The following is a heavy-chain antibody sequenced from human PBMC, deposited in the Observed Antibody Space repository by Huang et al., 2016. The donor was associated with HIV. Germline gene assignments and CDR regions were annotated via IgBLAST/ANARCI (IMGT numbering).Heavy chain of an antibody. J-gene: IGHJ3*02. D-gene: IGHD1-26*01. CDR1: GGSISSSSYY. CDR2: IYYSGST. Sequence: QLQLQESGPGLVKPSETLSLTCTVPGGSISSSSYYWGWIRQPPGKGLEWIGSIYYSGSTYYNPSLKRRVTISVDTSKNQFSLKLSSVTAADTAVYYCARIVGATKNDAFDIWGQGTMVTVSS. V-gene: IGHV4-39*01. CDR3: ARIVGATKNDAFDI.